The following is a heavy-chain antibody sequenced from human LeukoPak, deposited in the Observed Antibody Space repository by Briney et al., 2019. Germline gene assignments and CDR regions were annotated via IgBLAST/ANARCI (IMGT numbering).Heavy chain of an antibody. CDR2: NDYSGST. J-gene: IGHJ6*03. V-gene: IGHV4-59*11. CDR3: ARGATFRGTYYMDV. Sequence: SETLSLTWIVAGRPISTHYRSWSRQPPGKGLEWIGYNDYSGSTNYNPSLKSRVSISVDTSKNHFSLKLNSVTAADTAVYYCARGATFRGTYYMDVWGKGTTVTVSS. CDR1: GRPISTHY. D-gene: IGHD3-10*01.